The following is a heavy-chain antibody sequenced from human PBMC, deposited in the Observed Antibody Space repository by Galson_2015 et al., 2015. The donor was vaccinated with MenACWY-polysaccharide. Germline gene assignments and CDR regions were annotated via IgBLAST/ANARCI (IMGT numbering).Heavy chain of an antibody. CDR2: INSYNGNA. J-gene: IGHJ6*02. V-gene: IGHV1-18*01. CDR3: ARDLWVTVTTLNYHGMDV. D-gene: IGHD4-17*01. CDR1: GYMFTTYG. Sequence: SVKVSCKASGYMFTTYGISWVRQAPGQGLEWMGWINSYNGNASYAQKLQGRVIMTTDTSTTTAYMELRSLRSDDTAVYYCARDLWVTVTTLNYHGMDVWGQGTTVTVSS.